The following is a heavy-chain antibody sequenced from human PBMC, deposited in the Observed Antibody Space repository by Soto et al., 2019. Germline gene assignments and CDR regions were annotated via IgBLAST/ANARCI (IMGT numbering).Heavy chain of an antibody. CDR1: GFTFSSYA. CDR3: AKDPKNYDILTGSRKGGYFDY. D-gene: IGHD3-9*01. V-gene: IGHV3-23*01. Sequence: GGSLRLSCAASGFTFSSYAMSWVRQAPGKGLEWVSAISGSGGSTYYADSVKGRFTISRDNSKNTLYLQMNSLRAEDTAVYYCAKDPKNYDILTGSRKGGYFDYWGQGTLVTVSS. CDR2: ISGSGGST. J-gene: IGHJ4*02.